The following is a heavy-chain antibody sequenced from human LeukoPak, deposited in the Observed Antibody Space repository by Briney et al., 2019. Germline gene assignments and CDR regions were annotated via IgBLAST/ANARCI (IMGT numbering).Heavy chain of an antibody. J-gene: IGHJ4*02. CDR1: GGSFSGYY. D-gene: IGHD6-19*01. CDR2: INHSGST. Sequence: PSETLSLTCAVYGGSFSGYYWSWIRQPPGKGLEWIGEINHSGSTNYNPSLKSRVTISVDTSKNQFSLKLSSVTAADTAIYYCARAVSGRFDFWGQGTLVTVSS. CDR3: ARAVSGRFDF. V-gene: IGHV4-34*01.